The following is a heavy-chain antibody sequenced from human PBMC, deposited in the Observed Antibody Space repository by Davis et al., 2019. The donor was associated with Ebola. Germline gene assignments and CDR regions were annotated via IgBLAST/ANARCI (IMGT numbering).Heavy chain of an antibody. V-gene: IGHV3-30*03. J-gene: IGHJ3*02. CDR3: TTRLSGSYSLYYDAFDI. D-gene: IGHD1-26*01. Sequence: GESLKISCAASGFTFSSYGMHWVRQAPGKGLEWVAVISYDGSNKYYADSVKGRFTISRDNSKNTLYLQMNSLKTEDTAVYYCTTRLSGSYSLYYDAFDIWGQGTMVTVSS. CDR2: ISYDGSNK. CDR1: GFTFSSYG.